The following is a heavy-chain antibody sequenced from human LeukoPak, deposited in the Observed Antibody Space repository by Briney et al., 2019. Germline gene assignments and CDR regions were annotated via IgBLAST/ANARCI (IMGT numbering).Heavy chain of an antibody. J-gene: IGHJ4*02. Sequence: PSETLSLTCTVSGGAISSYYWSGIRQPPGKGLEWIGYIYYSGSTNYNLSLKSRVTISVDTSKNQFSLKLNSVTAADTAVYYCARSHSVWTSFDYWGQGTLVTVSS. CDR3: ARSHSVWTSFDY. D-gene: IGHD3/OR15-3a*01. CDR2: IYYSGST. V-gene: IGHV4-59*01. CDR1: GGAISSYY.